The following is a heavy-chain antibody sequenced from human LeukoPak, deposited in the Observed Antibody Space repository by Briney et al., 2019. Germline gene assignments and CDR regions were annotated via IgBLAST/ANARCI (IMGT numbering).Heavy chain of an antibody. V-gene: IGHV3-7*01. CDR1: GFTFNDYG. J-gene: IGHJ4*02. Sequence: GGSLKLSCAASGFTFNDYGMSWVRQAPGKGLEWVANIKPDGSEKYYVDSVKGRFTISRDNARNSLYLQMNSLRAEDTAVYYCARRGRPDYWGQGTLVTVSS. D-gene: IGHD6-6*01. CDR2: IKPDGSEK. CDR3: ARRGRPDY.